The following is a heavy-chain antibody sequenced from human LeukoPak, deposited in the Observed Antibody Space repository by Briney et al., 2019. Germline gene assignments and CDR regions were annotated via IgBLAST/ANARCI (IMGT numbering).Heavy chain of an antibody. CDR2: IGTAGEI. D-gene: IGHD6-13*01. V-gene: IGHV3-13*01. J-gene: IGHJ3*02. CDR3: AKLRSWYGAFDI. CDR1: GFTFSSYD. Sequence: GGSLRLSRAASGFTFSSYDIHWVRQATGKGLEWVSGIGTAGEIYYPGSVKGRFTISRDNSKNTLYLQMNSLRAEDTAVYYCAKLRSWYGAFDIWGQGTMVTVSS.